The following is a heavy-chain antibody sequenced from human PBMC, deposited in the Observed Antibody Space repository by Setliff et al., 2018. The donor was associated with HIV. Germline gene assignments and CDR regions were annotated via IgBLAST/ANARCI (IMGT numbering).Heavy chain of an antibody. V-gene: IGHV1-69*05. CDR3: ARVGDGYSSFDY. D-gene: IGHD5-18*01. J-gene: IGHJ4*02. CDR2: TIPMFGTA. CDR1: GGTFGIYG. Sequence: SVKVSCKASGGTFGIYGISWVRQAPGQGLEWMGGTIPMFGTANYAQKFQGRVTITTDESTNTGYMELNSLRSEDTAVYYCARVGDGYSSFDYWGQGTLVTVSS.